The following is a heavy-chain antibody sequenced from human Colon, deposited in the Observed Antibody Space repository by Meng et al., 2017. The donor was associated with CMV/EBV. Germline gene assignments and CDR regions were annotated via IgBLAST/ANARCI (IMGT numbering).Heavy chain of an antibody. CDR1: GYTFTASP. V-gene: IGHV1-2*02. D-gene: IGHD6-13*01. CDR2: IYPQDGGT. J-gene: IGHJ4*02. CDR3: VRESWYFDF. Sequence: VHREQSVTDVNKPGPSVTVSCKTSGYTFTASPLHWVRQAPGQGLEWMGWIYPQDGGTYFAQKFQDRVTLTRDTSITTAHMELSGLTSDDTAIYYCVRESWYFDFWGEGTLVTVSS.